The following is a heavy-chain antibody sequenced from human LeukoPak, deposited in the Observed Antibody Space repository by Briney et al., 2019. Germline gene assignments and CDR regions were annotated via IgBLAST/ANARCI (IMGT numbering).Heavy chain of an antibody. Sequence: SQTLSLTXTVSGGSISSGSYYWSWIRQPAGKGLEWIGRIYTSGSTNYNPSLKSRVTISVDTSKNQFSLKLSSVTAADTAAYYCARDAVSSSIAARLAFDIWGQGTMVTVSS. J-gene: IGHJ3*02. CDR1: GGSISSGSYY. V-gene: IGHV4-61*02. CDR2: IYTSGST. CDR3: ARDAVSSSIAARLAFDI. D-gene: IGHD6-6*01.